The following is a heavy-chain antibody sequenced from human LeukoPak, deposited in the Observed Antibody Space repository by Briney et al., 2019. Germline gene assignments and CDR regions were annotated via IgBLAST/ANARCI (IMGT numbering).Heavy chain of an antibody. CDR1: GFTFSGNW. J-gene: IGHJ6*03. D-gene: IGHD3-16*01. V-gene: IGHV3-74*01. Sequence: PGGSLRLSCADPGFTFSGNWMSWVRQSPGKGLVWVSHISTDGSIIRYGDSVKGRFTISRDKAKNTLYLQMNSLTAEDTGVYYCERFLYASPRDVWGKGTTFTV. CDR3: ERFLYASPRDV. CDR2: ISTDGSII.